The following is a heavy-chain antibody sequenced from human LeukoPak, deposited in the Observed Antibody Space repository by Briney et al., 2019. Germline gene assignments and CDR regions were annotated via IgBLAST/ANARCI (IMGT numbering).Heavy chain of an antibody. CDR3: AREPSHPGIAVAGTNWFDT. D-gene: IGHD6-19*01. Sequence: ASVKVSCKASGYTFTGYYMHWVRHAPGQGLEWMGWINTNSGGTNYAQKFQGRVTMTRDTSNSTAYMELSRWRSEDTAVYYCAREPSHPGIAVAGTNWFDTCGQGNLVTVSS. J-gene: IGHJ5*02. CDR2: INTNSGGT. CDR1: GYTFTGYY. V-gene: IGHV1-2*02.